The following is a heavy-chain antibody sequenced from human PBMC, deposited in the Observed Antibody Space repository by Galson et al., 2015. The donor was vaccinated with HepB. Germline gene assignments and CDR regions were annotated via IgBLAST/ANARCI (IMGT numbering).Heavy chain of an antibody. J-gene: IGHJ1*01. D-gene: IGHD4-23*01. CDR2: ISYDGSNK. V-gene: IGHV3-30-3*01. CDR1: GFTFSSYA. CDR3: ARTGGNSVAEYFQH. Sequence: SLRLSCAASGFTFSSYAMHWVRQAPGKGLEWVAVISYDGSNKYYADSVKGRFTISRDNSKNTLYLQMNSLRAEDTAVYYCARTGGNSVAEYFQHWGQGTLVTVSS.